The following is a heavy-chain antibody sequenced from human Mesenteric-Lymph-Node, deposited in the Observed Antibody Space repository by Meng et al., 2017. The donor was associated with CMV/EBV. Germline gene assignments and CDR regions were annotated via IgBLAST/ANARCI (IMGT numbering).Heavy chain of an antibody. J-gene: IGHJ6*02. CDR1: GGSISSSSYY. CDR2: IYYSGST. Sequence: SETLSLTCTVSGGSISSSSYYWGWIRQPPGKGLEWIGSIYYSGSTHYNPSLKSRATISVDTSKNQFSLKLSSVTAADTAVYFCAREEQFYYDASSYGMDVWGQGTTVTVSS. V-gene: IGHV4-39*07. D-gene: IGHD3-22*01. CDR3: AREEQFYYDASSYGMDV.